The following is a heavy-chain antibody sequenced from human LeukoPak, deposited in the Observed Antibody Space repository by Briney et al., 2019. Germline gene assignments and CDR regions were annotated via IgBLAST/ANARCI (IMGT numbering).Heavy chain of an antibody. D-gene: IGHD5-18*01. Sequence: SVKVSCKASGGTFSSYAISWVRQAPGQGIEWMGRIIPILGIANYAQKFQGRVTITADKSTSTAYMQLSSLRSEDTAVYYCARDRSLRYSYASPWGQGTLVTVSS. CDR2: IIPILGIA. CDR3: ARDRSLRYSYASP. CDR1: GGTFSSYA. V-gene: IGHV1-69*04. J-gene: IGHJ5*02.